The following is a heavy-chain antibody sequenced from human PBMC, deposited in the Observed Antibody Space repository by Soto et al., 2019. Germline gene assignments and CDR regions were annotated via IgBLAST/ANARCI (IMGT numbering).Heavy chain of an antibody. CDR3: AREYGTTVTTFDY. J-gene: IGHJ4*02. Sequence: PSETLSLTCTVSGASITNYYWSWIRQPPGKGLEWVGYIYYTGKTDCNPSLKSRVTLSMDTSKNHFSLNLSSVTAADTAVYYCAREYGTTVTTFDYWGQGTLVTVSS. CDR1: GASITNYY. CDR2: IYYTGKT. D-gene: IGHD4-17*01. V-gene: IGHV4-59*01.